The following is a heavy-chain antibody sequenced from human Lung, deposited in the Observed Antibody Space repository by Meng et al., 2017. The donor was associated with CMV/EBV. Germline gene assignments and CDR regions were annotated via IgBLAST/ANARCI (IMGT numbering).Heavy chain of an antibody. D-gene: IGHD3-22*01. CDR1: GGSISSSKW. CDR2: IHHSGTT. Sequence: SETLSLXCVVSGGSISSSKWWSWVRQPPGKGLERIGAIHHSGTTNYNTSLKSRVTMSVDRSKNHFSLSLTSVTAADTAVYFCARADSSYFDVSAYYPDAFDIWGQGTVVTVSS. CDR3: ARADSSYFDVSAYYPDAFDI. V-gene: IGHV4-4*02. J-gene: IGHJ3*02.